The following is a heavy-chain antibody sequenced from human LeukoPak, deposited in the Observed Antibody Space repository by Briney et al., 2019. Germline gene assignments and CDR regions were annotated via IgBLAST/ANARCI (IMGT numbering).Heavy chain of an antibody. CDR1: GGSFSGYY. CDR3: ARGGVQRELPDDY. V-gene: IGHV4-34*01. CDR2: INHSGST. Sequence: SETLSLTCAVYGGSFSGYYWSWIRQPPGKGLEWIGEINHSGSTNYNPSLKSRVTISVDTSKNQFSLKLSSVTAADTAVYYCARGGVQRELPDDYWGQRTLVTVSS. J-gene: IGHJ4*02. D-gene: IGHD1-26*01.